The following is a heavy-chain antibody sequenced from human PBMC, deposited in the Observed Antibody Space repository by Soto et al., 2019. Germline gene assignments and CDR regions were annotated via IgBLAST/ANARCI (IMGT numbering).Heavy chain of an antibody. V-gene: IGHV3-23*01. CDR3: AKGRFTMIVVDLDY. J-gene: IGHJ4*02. CDR2: MTGSGGSA. D-gene: IGHD3-22*01. CDR1: GFTFNTYA. Sequence: GGSLRLSCVASGFTFNTYAMSWVRQAPGKGLEWVSGMTGSGGSAYYVDSVKGRFTISRDNSKNTVSLQMNSLRAEDTAIYYCAKGRFTMIVVDLDYWGQGTPVTVSS.